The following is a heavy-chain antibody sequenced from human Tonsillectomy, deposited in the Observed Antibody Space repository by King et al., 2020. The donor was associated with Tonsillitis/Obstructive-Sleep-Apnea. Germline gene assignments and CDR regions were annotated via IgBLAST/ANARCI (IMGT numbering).Heavy chain of an antibody. CDR3: ARESGAYGDRDAFDI. J-gene: IGHJ3*02. Sequence: VQLVQSGAEVKKPGASVKVSCKASGYTFTGYHMNWVRQAPGQGPEWMGRISPNSGGTNYVKKFQGRGTMTRDTSINTAYMELSRLTSDDTAVYYCARESGAYGDRDAFDIWGQGTMVTVSS. CDR2: ISPNSGGT. D-gene: IGHD4-17*01. V-gene: IGHV1-2*06. CDR1: GYTFTGYH.